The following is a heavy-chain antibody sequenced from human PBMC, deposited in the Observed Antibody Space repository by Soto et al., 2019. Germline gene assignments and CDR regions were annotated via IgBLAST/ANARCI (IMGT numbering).Heavy chain of an antibody. D-gene: IGHD6-19*01. V-gene: IGHV6-1*01. Sequence: SQTLSLTCAISGDSVSSNSAAWNWIRQSPSRGLEWLGRTYYRSKWYNDYAVSVKSRITINPDTSKNQFSLQLNSVTPEDTAVYYCARGSLGSGLYWGNWFDPWGQGTLVTVSS. CDR3: ARGSLGSGLYWGNWFDP. CDR1: GDSVSSNSAA. CDR2: TYYRSKWYN. J-gene: IGHJ5*02.